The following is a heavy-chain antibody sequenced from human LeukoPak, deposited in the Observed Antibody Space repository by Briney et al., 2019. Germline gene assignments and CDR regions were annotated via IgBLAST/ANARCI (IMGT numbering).Heavy chain of an antibody. CDR3: ASRSSGYYYDY. V-gene: IGHV3-21*01. Sequence: GGSLRLSCAASGFTFSSYSMSCVRQAPGKGLEWVSSISSSSSYIYYADSVKGRFTISRDNAENSLYLQMNSLRAEDTAVYYCASRSSGYYYDYWGQGTLVTVSS. D-gene: IGHD3-22*01. J-gene: IGHJ4*02. CDR1: GFTFSSYS. CDR2: ISSSSSYI.